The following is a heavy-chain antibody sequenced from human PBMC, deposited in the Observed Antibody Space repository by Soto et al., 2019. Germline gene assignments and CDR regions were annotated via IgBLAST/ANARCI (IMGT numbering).Heavy chain of an antibody. Sequence: SVKVSCKASGGTFSTYVISWVRQAPGQGLEWMGRIIPIFGTANYAQKFQGRVTISADESTSTAYMELSSLRSEDTAVYYCARDQDDILTGYYDYWGQGTLVTVSS. D-gene: IGHD3-9*01. V-gene: IGHV1-69*13. CDR3: ARDQDDILTGYYDY. J-gene: IGHJ4*02. CDR2: IIPIFGTA. CDR1: GGTFSTYV.